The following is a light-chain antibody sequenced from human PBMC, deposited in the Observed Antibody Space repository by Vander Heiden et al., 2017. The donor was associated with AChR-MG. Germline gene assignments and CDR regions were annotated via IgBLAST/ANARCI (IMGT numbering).Light chain of an antibody. V-gene: IGLV3-1*01. CDR1: NVGNKY. CDR3: QAWDISTAI. J-gene: IGLJ2*01. CDR2: QDS. Sequence: SSELPQPPSVSASPGQTASITCSGDNVGNKYVCWDQHKPGQSPVLVIYQDSKRPSGIPARFSGSNSGNTATLTISGTQAMDEADYSCQAWDISTAIFGGGTKLTVL.